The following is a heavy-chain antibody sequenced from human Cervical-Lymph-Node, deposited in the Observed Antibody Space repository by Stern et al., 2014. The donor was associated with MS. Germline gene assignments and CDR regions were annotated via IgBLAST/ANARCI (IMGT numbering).Heavy chain of an antibody. V-gene: IGHV4-31*03. CDR1: GGSINSGGYF. CDR2: IYYSGTT. D-gene: IGHD2-21*01. CDR3: ARVILDVSADY. J-gene: IGHJ4*02. Sequence: VQLVESGPGLVKPSQTLSLTCSVSGGSINSGGYFWSWIRQHPGKGLVWIGYIYYSGTTYYNPSLKSRVSISIDTSKNQFSLKLSSVTAADTAVYYCARVILDVSADYWGQGTLVTVSS.